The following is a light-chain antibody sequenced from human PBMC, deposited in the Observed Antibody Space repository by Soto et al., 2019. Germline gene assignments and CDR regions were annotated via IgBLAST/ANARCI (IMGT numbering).Light chain of an antibody. V-gene: IGKV2-30*01. J-gene: IGKJ1*01. CDR1: QGLVYSDGNTY. Sequence: DVVMTQSPLSLPVTLGQPASISCRSSQGLVYSDGNTYLNWFQQRPGQSPRRLIYKVSNRDSGGPDRFRGSGAGTDFTRKISRVEAGDVGVYFCVQGTYWPPTLGQGTKVDMK. CDR3: VQGTYWPPT. CDR2: KVS.